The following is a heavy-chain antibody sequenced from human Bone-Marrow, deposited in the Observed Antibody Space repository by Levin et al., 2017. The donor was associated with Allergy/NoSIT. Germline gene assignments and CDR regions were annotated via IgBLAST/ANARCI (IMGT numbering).Heavy chain of an antibody. Sequence: GESLKISCAASGFTFGDYGFSWVSQAPGKGLEWVAFIRNKAYGGTTEYAASVKGRFTISRDDSKSIAYLQMNSLRTEDTAVYYCSRWITVIDYYYYYYMDVWGEGTTLTVSS. D-gene: IGHD3-16*01. CDR2: IRNKAYGGTT. V-gene: IGHV3-49*04. J-gene: IGHJ6*03. CDR1: GFTFGDYG. CDR3: SRWITVIDYYYYYYMDV.